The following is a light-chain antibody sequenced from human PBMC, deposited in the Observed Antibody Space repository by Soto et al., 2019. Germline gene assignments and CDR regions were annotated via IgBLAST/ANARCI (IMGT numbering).Light chain of an antibody. CDR2: EVS. CDR3: SSYTSSSTVL. CDR1: SNDVGGYNY. J-gene: IGLJ2*01. Sequence: QSALTQPASVSGSPGQSITISCTGTSNDVGGYNYVSWYQQHPGKAPKLMIYEVSNRPSGVSNRFSGSKSGNTASLTMSGLQAEDEADYYCSSYTSSSTVLFGGGTQLTVL. V-gene: IGLV2-14*01.